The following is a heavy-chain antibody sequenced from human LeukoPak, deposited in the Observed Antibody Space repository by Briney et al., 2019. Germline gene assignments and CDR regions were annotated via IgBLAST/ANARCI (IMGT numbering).Heavy chain of an antibody. J-gene: IGHJ6*03. D-gene: IGHD3-9*01. CDR2: ISYSGST. V-gene: IGHV4-34*01. CDR1: GGYFSGFY. Sequence: PSETLSLTCVVDGGYFSGFYWTWIRQAPGKGLEWIGEISYSGSTKYNPSLKRRVTIEVDTSKKQISLNLSSVTAADTAVYYCAKGKAGHYHSVTDEYYYYMDVWGKGTTVIVSS. CDR3: AKGKAGHYHSVTDEYYYYMDV.